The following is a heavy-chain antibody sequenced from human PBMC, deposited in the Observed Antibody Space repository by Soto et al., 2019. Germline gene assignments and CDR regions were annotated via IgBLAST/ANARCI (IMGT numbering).Heavy chain of an antibody. CDR3: ARGGYSYDKYNYYYMDV. CDR2: ISNSGSSI. J-gene: IGHJ6*03. Sequence: GGSLRLSCAASGFTFSDYYMSWIRQAPGKGLEWVSYISNSGSSIYYADSVKGRFPISRDNAKSSLYLQMDSLRAEDTAVYYCARGGYSYDKYNYYYMDVWGKGTTVTVSS. CDR1: GFTFSDYY. D-gene: IGHD5-18*01. V-gene: IGHV3-11*01.